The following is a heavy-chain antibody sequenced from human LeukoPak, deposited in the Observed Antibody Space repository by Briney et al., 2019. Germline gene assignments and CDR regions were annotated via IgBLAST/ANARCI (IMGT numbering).Heavy chain of an antibody. Sequence: GGSLRLSCAASGFTFSSYWISWVRQAPGKGLEWVANIKQDGSEKYYVDSVKGRFTISRDNAKNSLYLQMNSLRAEDTAVYYCARDTTLTSGDLSLFDYWGQGTLVTVSS. CDR1: GFTFSSYW. V-gene: IGHV3-7*03. J-gene: IGHJ4*02. D-gene: IGHD7-27*01. CDR3: ARDTTLTSGDLSLFDY. CDR2: IKQDGSEK.